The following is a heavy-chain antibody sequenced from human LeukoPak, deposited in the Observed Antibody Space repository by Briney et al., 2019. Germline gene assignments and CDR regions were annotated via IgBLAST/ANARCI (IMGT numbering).Heavy chain of an antibody. J-gene: IGHJ4*02. D-gene: IGHD6-19*01. CDR1: GYTFTSYY. CDR2: INPSGGST. V-gene: IGHV1-46*01. Sequence: ASVKVFCKASGYTFTSYYMHWVRQAPGQGLEWMGIINPSGGSTTYAQKFQGRVTMTRDRSTSTIYMELSSLRSEDTAVYYCANIAVAGTSKYYFDYWGQGTLVTVSP. CDR3: ANIAVAGTSKYYFDY.